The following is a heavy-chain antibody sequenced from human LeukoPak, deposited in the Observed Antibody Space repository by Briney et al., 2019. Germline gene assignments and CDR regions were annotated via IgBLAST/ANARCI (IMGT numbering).Heavy chain of an antibody. CDR2: IYYSGST. CDR3: ARTRGYSGPFDP. V-gene: IGHV4-59*01. J-gene: IGHJ5*02. CDR1: GGSISSYY. Sequence: SETLSLTCTVSGGSISSYYWSWIRQPPGKGLEWIGYIYYSGSTNYNPSLKSRVTISVDTSKNQFSLKLSSVTAADTAVYYCARTRGYSGPFDPWGRGTLVTVSS. D-gene: IGHD5-12*01.